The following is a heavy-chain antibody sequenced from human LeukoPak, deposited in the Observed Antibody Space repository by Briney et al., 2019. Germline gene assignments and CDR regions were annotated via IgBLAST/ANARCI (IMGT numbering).Heavy chain of an antibody. CDR2: ISDSGTST. CDR3: AEGSRLRPFDY. D-gene: IGHD6-13*01. V-gene: IGHV3-23*01. CDR1: GFTFSNYA. Sequence: GGSLRLSCAASGFTFSNYALTWVRQAPGKGLEWVSAISDSGTSTYYADSVKGRFTISRDNSRNTLYLQMNSLRAEDTAVYYCAEGSRLRPFDYWGQGTLVTVSS. J-gene: IGHJ4*02.